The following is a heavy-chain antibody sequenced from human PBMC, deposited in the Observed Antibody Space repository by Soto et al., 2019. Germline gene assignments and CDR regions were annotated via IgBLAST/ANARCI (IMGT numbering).Heavy chain of an antibody. D-gene: IGHD6-13*01. Sequence: SETLSLTCSVSDDSINSDKYYWGWIRQPPGKGLEWIGYIYYSGNTNYNPSLQTRVTISVDKSKNQFSLKLSSVTAADTAVYYCARGPKYSSSWYYFDYWGQGTLVTVSS. J-gene: IGHJ4*02. V-gene: IGHV4-61*05. CDR1: DDSINSDKYY. CDR2: IYYSGNT. CDR3: ARGPKYSSSWYYFDY.